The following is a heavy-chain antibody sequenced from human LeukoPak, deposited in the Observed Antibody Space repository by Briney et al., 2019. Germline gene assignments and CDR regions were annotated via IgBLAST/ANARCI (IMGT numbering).Heavy chain of an antibody. CDR1: GFTFSSYA. Sequence: SGGSLRLSCAASGFTFSSYAMHWVRQAPGKGLEWVAVVSYDGSNKYYADSVKGRFTISRDNSKNSLSLQVSSLRAEDTAVYYCAKTNGYYSDWGQGTLVTVSS. CDR2: VSYDGSNK. CDR3: AKTNGYYSD. D-gene: IGHD3-22*01. J-gene: IGHJ4*02. V-gene: IGHV3-30*04.